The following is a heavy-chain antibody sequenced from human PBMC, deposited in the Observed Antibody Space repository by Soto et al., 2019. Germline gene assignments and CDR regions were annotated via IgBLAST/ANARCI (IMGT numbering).Heavy chain of an antibody. Sequence: QVQLVQSGAEVKKPGSSVRVSCKASGTIFSSYTISWVRQAPGQGLEWMGRIIPILGETNSAQKFQGRVTLPADKSRNTAYMERNSLRLEDTALYYCARGLGGRMDAGGQGTTVTVSS. D-gene: IGHD3-16*01. J-gene: IGHJ6*02. V-gene: IGHV1-69*08. CDR3: ARGLGGRMDA. CDR2: IIPILGET. CDR1: GTIFSSYT.